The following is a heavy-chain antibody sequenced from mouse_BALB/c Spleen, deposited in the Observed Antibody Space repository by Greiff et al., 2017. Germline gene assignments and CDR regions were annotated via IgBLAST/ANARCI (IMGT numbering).Heavy chain of an antibody. Sequence: EVQRVESGGGLVKPGGSLKLSCAASGFTFSSYAMSWVRQTPEKRLEWVASISSGGSTYYPDSVKGRFTISRDNARNILYLQMSSLRSEDTAMYYCARGGGLYNWFAYWGQGTLVTVSA. CDR3: ARGGGLYNWFAY. CDR1: GFTFSSYA. D-gene: IGHD1-3*01. V-gene: IGHV5-6-5*01. CDR2: ISSGGST. J-gene: IGHJ3*01.